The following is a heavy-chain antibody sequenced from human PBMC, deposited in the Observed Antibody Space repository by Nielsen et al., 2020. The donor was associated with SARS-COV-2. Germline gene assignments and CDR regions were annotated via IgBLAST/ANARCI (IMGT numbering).Heavy chain of an antibody. CDR3: ARSSVYIWFGELLTSNWFDP. Sequence: SETLSLTCTVSGGSISSSSYYWGWIRQPPGKGLEWIGGIYYSGSTYYNPSLKSRVTISVDTSKNQFSLKLSSVTAADTAVYYCARSSVYIWFGELLTSNWFDPWGQGTLVTVSS. D-gene: IGHD3-10*01. CDR1: GGSISSSSYY. CDR2: IYYSGST. V-gene: IGHV4-39*07. J-gene: IGHJ5*02.